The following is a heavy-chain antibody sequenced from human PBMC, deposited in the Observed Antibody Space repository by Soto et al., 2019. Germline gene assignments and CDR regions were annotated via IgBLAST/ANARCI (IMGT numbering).Heavy chain of an antibody. CDR2: LYYSGST. CDR3: ARERPDGSRLDP. D-gene: IGHD6-13*01. J-gene: IGHJ5*02. V-gene: IGHV4-30-4*01. CDR1: GGSISSGDYY. Sequence: QVQLQESGPGLVKPSQTLSLTCTVSGGSISSGDYYWSWIRQPPGKGLEWIGYLYYSGSTYYNPSRRSRVTISVDTSKNQFSLKLSSVTAADTAVYYCARERPDGSRLDPWGQGTLVTVSS.